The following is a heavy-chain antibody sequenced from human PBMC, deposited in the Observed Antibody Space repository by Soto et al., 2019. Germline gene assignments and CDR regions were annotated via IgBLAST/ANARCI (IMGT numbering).Heavy chain of an antibody. Sequence: QVQLVQSGSESMQPGASVKVSCKGSGYNFNSHSINWLRQAPGQGLEWMGWINSNTGNTTYEQGITGWFVFAVDTSVSTVYLECCSMMADVFAVYSCASDSASGSLASWCQATVVTVSS. CDR2: INSNTGNT. CDR1: GYNFNSHS. J-gene: IGHJ5*02. D-gene: IGHD1-26*01. V-gene: IGHV7-4-1*01. CDR3: ASDSASGSLAS.